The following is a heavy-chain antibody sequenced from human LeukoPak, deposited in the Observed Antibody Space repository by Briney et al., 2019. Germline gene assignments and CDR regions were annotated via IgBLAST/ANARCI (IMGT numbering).Heavy chain of an antibody. V-gene: IGHV1-18*01. CDR2: ISAYNGNT. CDR1: GYTFNSYG. D-gene: IGHD3-22*01. CDR3: ARAVGSPYYYDSSGYYGN. Sequence: ASVKVSCKASGYTFNSYGICWVRQAPGQGLEWMGWISAYNGNTNYAQKLQGRVTMTTDTSTSTAYMELRSLKSDDTAVYYCARAVGSPYYYDSSGYYGNWGQGTLVTVSS. J-gene: IGHJ4*02.